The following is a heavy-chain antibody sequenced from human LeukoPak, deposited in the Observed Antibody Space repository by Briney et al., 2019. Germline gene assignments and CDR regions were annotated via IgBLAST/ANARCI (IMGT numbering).Heavy chain of an antibody. CDR3: AKVYCSTTSCYGTVNYYYDY. V-gene: IGHV3-23*01. CDR2: ISGSGGST. J-gene: IGHJ4*02. D-gene: IGHD2-2*01. CDR1: GFTFSSYA. Sequence: GGSLRLSCAASGFTFSSYAMSWVRQAPGKGLEWVSAISGSGGSTYYADSVEGRFTISRDDSKKTLFLQMNSLGAEDTAVYYCAKVYCSTTSCYGTVNYYYDYWGQGTLVTVSS.